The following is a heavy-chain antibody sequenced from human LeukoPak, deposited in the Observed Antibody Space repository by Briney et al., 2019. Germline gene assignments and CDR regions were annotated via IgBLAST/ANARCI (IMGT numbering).Heavy chain of an antibody. CDR1: GYSFTSYW. D-gene: IGHD1-20*01. CDR2: INPDDSDT. Sequence: GESLKISCKGSGYSFTSYWIGWVRQMPGKGLEWMGIINPDDSDTRYSPSFQGQVTISADKSISIAYLQWTSLKASDTAMYYCARHQVAITGDYYGLDVWGQGTTVTVSS. V-gene: IGHV5-51*01. J-gene: IGHJ6*02. CDR3: ARHQVAITGDYYGLDV.